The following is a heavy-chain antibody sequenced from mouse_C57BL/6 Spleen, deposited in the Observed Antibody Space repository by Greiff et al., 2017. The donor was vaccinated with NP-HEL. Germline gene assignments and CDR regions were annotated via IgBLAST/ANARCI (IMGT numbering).Heavy chain of an antibody. V-gene: IGHV5-15*01. CDR2: ISNLAYSI. CDR1: GFTFSDYG. CDR3: ARGDSSGPLAY. D-gene: IGHD3-2*02. J-gene: IGHJ3*01. Sequence: EVQRVESGGGLVQPGGSLKLSCAASGFTFSDYGMAWVRQAPRKGPEWVAFISNLAYSIYYADTVTGRFTFSRETAKNTLYLEMSSLRSEVTAMYYCARGDSSGPLAYWGQGTLVTVSA.